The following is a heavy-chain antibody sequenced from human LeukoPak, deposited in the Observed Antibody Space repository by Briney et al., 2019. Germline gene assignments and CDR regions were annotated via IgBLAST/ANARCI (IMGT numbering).Heavy chain of an antibody. J-gene: IGHJ4*02. CDR3: ARGGGYYGYDYSSGVDY. CDR2: ISAYNGNT. Sequence: ASVKVSCKASGGTFTSYGISWVRQAPGQGLEWMGWISAYNGNTNYAQKLQGRVTMTTDTSTSTAYMELRSLRSDDTAVYYCARGGGYYGYDYSSGVDYWGQGTLVTVSS. V-gene: IGHV1-18*01. CDR1: GGTFTSYG. D-gene: IGHD5-12*01.